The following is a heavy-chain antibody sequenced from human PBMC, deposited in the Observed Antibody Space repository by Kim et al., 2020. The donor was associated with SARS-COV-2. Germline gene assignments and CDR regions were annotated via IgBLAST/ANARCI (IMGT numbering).Heavy chain of an antibody. J-gene: IGHJ6*02. CDR1: GYTFTSYG. V-gene: IGHV1-18*04. CDR2: ISAYNGNT. Sequence: ASVKVSCKASGYTFTSYGISWVRQAPGQVLEWMGWISAYNGNTNYAQKLQGRVTMTTDTSTSTAYMELRSLRSDDTAVYYCARDTYSSSWYHGNYYYGMDVWGQGTTVTVSS. CDR3: ARDTYSSSWYHGNYYYGMDV. D-gene: IGHD6-13*01.